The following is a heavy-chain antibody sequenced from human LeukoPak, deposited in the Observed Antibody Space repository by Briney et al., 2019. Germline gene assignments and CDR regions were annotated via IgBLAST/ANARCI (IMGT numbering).Heavy chain of an antibody. CDR3: ARLASQNAQYVGALDF. J-gene: IGHJ3*01. D-gene: IGHD1-1*01. Sequence: PSQTLSLTCSVSGVSIGTHKFYWTWIRQPPGKGLEWIGFISNSGATYYNPSLESRVAISMDTSKNQFSLVLTSVPATDTAVYYCARLASQNAQYVGALDFWAQGTMVSVS. V-gene: IGHV4-30-4*01. CDR1: GVSIGTHKFY. CDR2: ISNSGAT.